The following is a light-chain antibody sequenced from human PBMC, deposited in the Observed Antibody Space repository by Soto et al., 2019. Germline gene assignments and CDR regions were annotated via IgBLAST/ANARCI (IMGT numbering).Light chain of an antibody. V-gene: IGKV3-15*01. CDR3: QQHNDGAT. CDR1: ESVSSK. Sequence: EIVMAQSPATLSVSPGERATLSCRARESVSSKLVWYQKKPGQAPRLLIHDASTRATGIPARISGSGSGTEFILTISSVESEDFAIYYCQQHNDGATFHQATRLEIK. CDR2: DAS. J-gene: IGKJ5*01.